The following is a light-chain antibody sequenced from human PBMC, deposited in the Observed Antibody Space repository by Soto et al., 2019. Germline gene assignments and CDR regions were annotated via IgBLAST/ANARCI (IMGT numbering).Light chain of an antibody. CDR3: QQYNNWPYT. CDR2: GAS. V-gene: IGKV3-15*01. CDR1: QSVSSN. J-gene: IGKJ2*01. Sequence: EIVMTQSPATLSVSPGERATLSCRASQSVSSNLAWYQQKPGQAPRLLIYGASTRATGIPARFSGSRSGTEFTLTISSLQYEDFAGYYCQQYNNWPYTFGQGTKLEIK.